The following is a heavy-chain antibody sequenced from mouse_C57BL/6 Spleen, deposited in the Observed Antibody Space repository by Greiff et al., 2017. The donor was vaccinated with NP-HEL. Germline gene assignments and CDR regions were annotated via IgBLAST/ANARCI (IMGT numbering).Heavy chain of an antibody. D-gene: IGHD1-1*01. CDR1: GYTFTSYW. J-gene: IGHJ2*01. CDR3: ARRDYYGTVYYFDY. CDR2: IDPSDSYT. V-gene: IGHV1-50*01. Sequence: QVQLQQPGAELVKPGASVKLSCKASGYTFTSYWMQWVKQRPGQGLEWIGEIDPSDSYTNHNQKFKGKATLTVDTSSSTAYMQLSSLTSEDSAVYYCARRDYYGTVYYFDYWGQGTTLTVSS.